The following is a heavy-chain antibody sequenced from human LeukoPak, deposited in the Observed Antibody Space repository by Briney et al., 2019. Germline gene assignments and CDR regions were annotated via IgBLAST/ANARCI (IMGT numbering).Heavy chain of an antibody. CDR3: ASEPAGSGWSFDY. D-gene: IGHD6-19*01. Sequence: SETLSLTCAVYGGSFSDYYWCGIRQPPRKEVEEMGGINHIGSTNYNPSLVSRVTISVVTSKKQVSLKVSSVTAADTAVYYCASEPAGSGWSFDYWGQGTLVTVSS. CDR1: GGSFSDYY. J-gene: IGHJ4*02. CDR2: INHIGST. V-gene: IGHV4-34*01.